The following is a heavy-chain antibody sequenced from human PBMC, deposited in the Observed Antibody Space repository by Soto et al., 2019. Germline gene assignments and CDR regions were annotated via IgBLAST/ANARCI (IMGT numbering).Heavy chain of an antibody. CDR2: ISAYNGNT. D-gene: IGHD4-17*01. Sequence: GASVKVSCKASGYTFTSYGISWVRQAPGQGLEWKGWISAYNGNTNYAQKFQGRVTMTTDTSTSTAYMELRSLRSDDTVVYYCARDEGLLETVNFDYWGQGTLVTVSS. CDR1: GYTFTSYG. V-gene: IGHV1-18*01. J-gene: IGHJ4*02. CDR3: ARDEGLLETVNFDY.